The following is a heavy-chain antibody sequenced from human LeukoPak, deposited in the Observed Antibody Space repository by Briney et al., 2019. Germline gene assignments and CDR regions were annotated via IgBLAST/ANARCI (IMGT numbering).Heavy chain of an antibody. V-gene: IGHV4-59*01. Sequence: SETLSLTCTLSGGSISSYFWSWIRHPPGKKLEWLGYIYYSGSTNYNPSLKSRVTISVDTSKNQFSLKLSSMTAADTAIYYCARAPRWSGSTSFFDYWGQGTLVTVSS. CDR1: GGSISSYF. CDR2: IYYSGST. D-gene: IGHD3-10*02. J-gene: IGHJ4*02. CDR3: ARAPRWSGSTSFFDY.